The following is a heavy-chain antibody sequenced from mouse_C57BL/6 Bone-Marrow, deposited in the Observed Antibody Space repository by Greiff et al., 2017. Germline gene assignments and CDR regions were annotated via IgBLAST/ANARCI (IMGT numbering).Heavy chain of an antibody. J-gene: IGHJ2*01. CDR2: ISSGSSTI. D-gene: IGHD4-1*01. CDR1: GFTFSDYG. V-gene: IGHV5-17*01. CDR3: AITGVDY. Sequence: DVMLVESGGGLVKPGGSLKLSCAASGFTFSDYGMHWVRQAPEKGLEWVAYISSGSSTIYYADTVKGRFTISRDKAKNTLFLQMTSLRSEDTAMYYCAITGVDYWGQGTTLTVSS.